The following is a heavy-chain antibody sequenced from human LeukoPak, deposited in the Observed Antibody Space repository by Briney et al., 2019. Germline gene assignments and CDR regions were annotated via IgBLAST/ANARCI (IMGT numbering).Heavy chain of an antibody. CDR2: INHSGSP. CDR3: ARGPRWSYYYGMDV. CDR1: GGSFSGYY. V-gene: IGHV4-34*01. D-gene: IGHD4-23*01. Sequence: PSETLSLTCAVYGGSFSGYYWSWIRQPPGKGLEWIGEINHSGSPNYNPSLKSRVTISVDTSKNQFSLKLSSVTAADTAVYYCARGPRWSYYYGMDVWGQGTTVTVSS. J-gene: IGHJ6*02.